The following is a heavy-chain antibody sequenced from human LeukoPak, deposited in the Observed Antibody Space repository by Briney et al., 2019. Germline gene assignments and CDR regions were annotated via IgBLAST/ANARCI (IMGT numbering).Heavy chain of an antibody. J-gene: IGHJ4*02. D-gene: IGHD5-24*01. Sequence: SETLSLTCTVSGVSISTHYWSWIRQPAGKGLEWIGRISTTGNINYNPSLKSRVTMSLDTSKNYFSLKLSSVTAADTAVYYCAREIEMATQFDYWGQGTLVTVSS. CDR3: AREIEMATQFDY. CDR1: GVSISTHY. CDR2: ISTTGNI. V-gene: IGHV4-4*07.